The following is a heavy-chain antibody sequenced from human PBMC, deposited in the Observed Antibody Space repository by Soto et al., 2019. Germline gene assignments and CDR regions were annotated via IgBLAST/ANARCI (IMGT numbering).Heavy chain of an antibody. V-gene: IGHV4-4*07. Sequence: SGNPALRCTVSGGSISNYYWSWIRQPAGKGLEWIGRIYTSGSTNYNPSLKSRVTMSVDTSNNQFSLKVSSVTAADTAVYYCAREKRPLFCSSTSCYIDYYYGMDVWRQGTTVT. J-gene: IGHJ6*02. D-gene: IGHD2-2*02. CDR3: AREKRPLFCSSTSCYIDYYYGMDV. CDR2: IYTSGST. CDR1: GGSISNYY.